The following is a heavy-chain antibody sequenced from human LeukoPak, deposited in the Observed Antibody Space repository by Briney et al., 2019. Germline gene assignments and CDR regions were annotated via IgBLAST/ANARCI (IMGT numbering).Heavy chain of an antibody. V-gene: IGHV1-69*06. CDR1: GYTFTSYY. D-gene: IGHD1-26*01. CDR3: ARDPREDWFDP. CDR2: IIPIFGTA. J-gene: IGHJ5*02. Sequence: ASVKVSCKASGYTFTSYYMHWVRQAPGQGLEWMGGIIPIFGTANYAQKFQGRVTITADKSTSTAYMELSSLRSEDTAVYYCARDPREDWFDPWGQGTLVTVSS.